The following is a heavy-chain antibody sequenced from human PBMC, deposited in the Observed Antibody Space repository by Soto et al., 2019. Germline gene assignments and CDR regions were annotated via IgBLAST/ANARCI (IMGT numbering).Heavy chain of an antibody. D-gene: IGHD2-21*01. CDR1: GFTFSDYA. V-gene: IGHV3-49*04. J-gene: IGHJ6*02. CDR2: IRSNAYGGTA. CDR3: TRDLSPPSSCGGDCYGMDV. Sequence: GGSLRLSCTASGFTFSDYAMSWVRQAPGKGLEWVSFIRSNAYGGTAEYAASVKGRFAISRDDSKSIAYLQMNSLKSEDTALYYCTRDLSPPSSCGGDCYGMDVWGQGTTVTVSS.